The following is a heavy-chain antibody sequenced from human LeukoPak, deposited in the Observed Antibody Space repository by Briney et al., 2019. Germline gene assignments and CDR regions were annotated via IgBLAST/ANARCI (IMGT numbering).Heavy chain of an antibody. J-gene: IGHJ5*02. V-gene: IGHV3-21*01. CDR2: ISSSSSYI. Sequence: GGSLRLSCAASGFTFSSYSMNWVRQAPGKGLEWVSSISSSSSYIYYADSVKGRFTISRDNAKNSLYLQMNSLRAEDTAVYYCAREGGIAAAGTVWFDPWGQGTLVTVSS. D-gene: IGHD6-13*01. CDR1: GFTFSSYS. CDR3: AREGGIAAAGTVWFDP.